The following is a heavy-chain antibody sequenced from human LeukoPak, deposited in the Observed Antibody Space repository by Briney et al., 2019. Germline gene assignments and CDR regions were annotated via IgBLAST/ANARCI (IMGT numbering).Heavy chain of an antibody. Sequence: ASVKVSCKAFGYTFTSNYMHWVRQAPGQGPEWMGVISPSGGSTTYAQKFQGRVTLTRDMSTSTAYMELSRLRSDDTAVYYCARDGGYYDSSGYYNPGSFDYWGQGTLVTVSS. J-gene: IGHJ4*02. CDR1: GYTFTSNY. CDR3: ARDGGYYDSSGYYNPGSFDY. CDR2: ISPSGGST. D-gene: IGHD3-22*01. V-gene: IGHV1-46*01.